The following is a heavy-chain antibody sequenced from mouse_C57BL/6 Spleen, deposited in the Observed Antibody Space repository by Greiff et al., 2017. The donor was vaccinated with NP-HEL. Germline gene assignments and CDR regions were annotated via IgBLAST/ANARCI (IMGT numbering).Heavy chain of an antibody. J-gene: IGHJ4*01. D-gene: IGHD2-1*01. CDR1: GYSFTGYY. CDR3: ARGYGNYLYYYAMDY. V-gene: IGHV1-42*01. CDR2: INPSTGGT. Sequence: VQLKESGPELVKPGASVKISCKASGYSFTGYYMNWVKQSPEKSLEWIGEINPSTGGTTYNQKFKAKATLTVDKSSSTAYMQLKSLTSEDSAVYYCARGYGNYLYYYAMDYWGQGTSVTVSS.